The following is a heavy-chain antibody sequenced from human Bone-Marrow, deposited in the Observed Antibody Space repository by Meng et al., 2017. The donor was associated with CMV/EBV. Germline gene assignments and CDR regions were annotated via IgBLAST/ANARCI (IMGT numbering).Heavy chain of an antibody. Sequence: GGSLRLSCAASGFTVSSNYMSWVRQAPGKGLEWVSVIYSGGSTYYADSVKGRFTISRDNSKNTLYLQMNSLRAEDTAVYYCARAIVEATSDYFDYWGQGTLVTVSS. CDR3: ARAIVEATSDYFDY. J-gene: IGHJ4*02. D-gene: IGHD1-26*01. CDR2: IYSGGST. CDR1: GFTVSSNY. V-gene: IGHV3-53*01.